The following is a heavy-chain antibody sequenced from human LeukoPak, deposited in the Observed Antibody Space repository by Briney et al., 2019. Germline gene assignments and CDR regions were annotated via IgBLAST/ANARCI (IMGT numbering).Heavy chain of an antibody. CDR1: GGTFSSYA. V-gene: IGHV1-69*13. Sequence: ASVKVSCKASGGTFSSYAISWVRQAPGQGLEWMGGIIPIPGTANYAQKFQGRVTITADESTSTAYMELSSLRSEDTAVYYCARDSEDAFDIWGQGTMVTVSS. CDR3: ARDSEDAFDI. J-gene: IGHJ3*02. CDR2: IIPIPGTA.